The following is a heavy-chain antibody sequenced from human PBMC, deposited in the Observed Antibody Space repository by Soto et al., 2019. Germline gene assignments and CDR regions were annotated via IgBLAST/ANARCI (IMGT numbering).Heavy chain of an antibody. CDR1: GFTFSSYG. D-gene: IGHD2-15*01. CDR2: IWYDGSNK. Sequence: PGGSLRLSCAASGFTFSSYGMHWVRQAPGKGLEWVAVIWYDGSNKYYADSVKGRFTISRDNSKNTLYLQMNSPRAEDTAVYYCAKEWGKVVAAIDYWGQGTLVTVSS. V-gene: IGHV3-33*06. CDR3: AKEWGKVVAAIDY. J-gene: IGHJ4*02.